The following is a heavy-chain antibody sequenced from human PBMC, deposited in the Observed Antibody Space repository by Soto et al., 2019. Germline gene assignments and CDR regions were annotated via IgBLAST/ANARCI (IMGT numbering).Heavy chain of an antibody. CDR2: IYYSGST. J-gene: IGHJ4*02. CDR3: ARRSYCSGGSCHDY. Sequence: QVQLQESGPGLVKPAETLSLTSTVSGGSISSYDWSWIRQPAGKGVEWIGYIYYSGSTNYNPSLKSRVTISVDTSKNQFSLKLSSVTAADTAVYYCARRSYCSGGSCHDYWGQGTLVTVSS. CDR1: GGSISSYD. V-gene: IGHV4-59*01. D-gene: IGHD2-15*01.